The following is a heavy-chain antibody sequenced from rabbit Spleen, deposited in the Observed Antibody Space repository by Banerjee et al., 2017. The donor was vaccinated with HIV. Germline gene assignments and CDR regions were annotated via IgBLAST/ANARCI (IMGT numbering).Heavy chain of an antibody. CDR3: ARDTGTSFSSYGMDL. D-gene: IGHD8-1*01. Sequence: QSLEESGGDLVKPGASLTLTCTASGFDFSSSYYMCWVRQAPGKGLEWIACIYGGSSGSTYYASWAKGRFTISKTSSTTVTLQMTSLTAADTATYFCARDTGTSFSSYGMDLWGPGTLVTVS. J-gene: IGHJ6*01. V-gene: IGHV1S40*01. CDR2: IYGGSSGST. CDR1: GFDFSSSYY.